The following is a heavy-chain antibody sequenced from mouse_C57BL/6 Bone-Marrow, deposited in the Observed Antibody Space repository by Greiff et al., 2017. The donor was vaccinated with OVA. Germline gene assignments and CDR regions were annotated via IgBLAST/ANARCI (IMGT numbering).Heavy chain of an antibody. Sequence: DVMLVESGGGLVQPGGSMKLSCVASGFTFSNYWMNWVRQSPEKGLEWVAQIRLKSDNYATHYAESVKGRFTISRDDSKSSVYLQMNNLRAEDTGIYYCTVLTGTGYFDVWGTGTTVTVSS. CDR3: TVLTGTGYFDV. D-gene: IGHD4-1*01. CDR1: GFTFSNYW. J-gene: IGHJ1*03. V-gene: IGHV6-3*01. CDR2: IRLKSDNYAT.